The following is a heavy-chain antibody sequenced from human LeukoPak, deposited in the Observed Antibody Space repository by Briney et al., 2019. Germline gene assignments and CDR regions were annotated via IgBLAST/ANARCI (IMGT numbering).Heavy chain of an antibody. Sequence: ASVKVSCKVSGYTLTELSMHWVRQAPGQGLEWMGWISAYNDNTNYAQKLQGRVTMTTDTSTSTAYMELRSLRSDDTAVYYCARAEYSSSPYFQHWGQGTLVTVSS. CDR3: ARAEYSSSPYFQH. CDR1: GYTLTELS. D-gene: IGHD6-6*01. V-gene: IGHV1-18*01. CDR2: ISAYNDNT. J-gene: IGHJ1*01.